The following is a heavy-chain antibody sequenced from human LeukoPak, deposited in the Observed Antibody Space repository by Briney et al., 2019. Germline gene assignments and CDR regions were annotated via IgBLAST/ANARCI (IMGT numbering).Heavy chain of an antibody. CDR3: ARSYYYDSSGYLNWFDP. CDR2: INHSGST. V-gene: IGHV4-34*01. CDR1: GGSFSGYY. J-gene: IGHJ5*02. D-gene: IGHD3-22*01. Sequence: PSETLSLTCAVYGGSFSGYYWSWIRQPPGKGLEWIGEINHSGSTNYNPSLKSRVTISVDTSKNQFSLKLSSVTAADTAVYYCARSYYYDSSGYLNWFDPWGQGTLVTVSS.